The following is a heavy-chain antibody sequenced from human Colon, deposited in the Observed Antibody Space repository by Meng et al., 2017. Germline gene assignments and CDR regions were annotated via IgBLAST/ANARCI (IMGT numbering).Heavy chain of an antibody. Sequence: QGQPPPAEPGPVKPPQTLSLTCANSGDSVSSNSAAWNWIRQSPSRGLEWLGRTYYRSKWYHDYAVSVKSRIPINPDTSKNQFSLQLNSLTPEDTAVYYCARDSSSSAYSPFDYWGQGTLVTVSS. CDR3: ARDSSSSAYSPFDY. J-gene: IGHJ4*02. V-gene: IGHV6-1*01. CDR1: GDSVSSNSAA. D-gene: IGHD3-22*01. CDR2: TYYRSKWYH.